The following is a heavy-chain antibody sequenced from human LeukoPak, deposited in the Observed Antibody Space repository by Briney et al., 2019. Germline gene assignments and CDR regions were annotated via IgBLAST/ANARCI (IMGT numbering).Heavy chain of an antibody. J-gene: IGHJ4*02. D-gene: IGHD6-13*01. V-gene: IGHV1-2*02. CDR3: ARDPRIDYSSSWYYFDS. Sequence: ASVKVSCKASGYTFTAYSMHWVRQAPGQGREWMGWINPNSGGTNYAQKFQGRVTMTRATSISTAYVELTRLRSDDTAVYYCARDPRIDYSSSWYYFDSWGQGTLVTVSS. CDR2: INPNSGGT. CDR1: GYTFTAYS.